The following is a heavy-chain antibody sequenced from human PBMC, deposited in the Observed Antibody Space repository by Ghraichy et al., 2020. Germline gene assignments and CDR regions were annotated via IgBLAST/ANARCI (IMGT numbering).Heavy chain of an antibody. V-gene: IGHV1-46*01. D-gene: IGHD3-10*01. CDR3: ARDHVAIHFGSGSYPLHY. CDR2: INPSGGST. Sequence: ASVKVSCKASGYTFTHFYMHWVRQAPGQGLEWMGIINPSGGSTSYAQRFQGRVAMTRDTSTSTVYMELSSLRSEDTAVYYCARDHVAIHFGSGSYPLHYWGQGTLVTVSS. J-gene: IGHJ4*02. CDR1: GYTFTHFY.